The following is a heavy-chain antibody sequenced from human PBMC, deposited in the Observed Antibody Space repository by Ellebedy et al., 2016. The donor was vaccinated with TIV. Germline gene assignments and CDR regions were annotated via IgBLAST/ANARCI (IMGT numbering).Heavy chain of an antibody. CDR1: GFTVSSNY. CDR3: AREGYGDYVRVDY. D-gene: IGHD4-17*01. CDR2: IYSGGST. J-gene: IGHJ4*02. Sequence: GGSLRLSXAASGFTVSSNYMSWVRQAPGKGLEWVSVIYSGGSTYYADSVKGRFTISRDNSKNTLYLQMNSLRAEDTAVYYCAREGYGDYVRVDYWGQGTLVTVSS. V-gene: IGHV3-66*01.